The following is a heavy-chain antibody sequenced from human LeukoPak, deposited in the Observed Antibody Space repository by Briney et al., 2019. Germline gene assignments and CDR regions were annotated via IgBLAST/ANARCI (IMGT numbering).Heavy chain of an antibody. CDR3: ARVGAHDYYDSRNNWFDP. CDR2: IYYSGST. D-gene: IGHD3-22*01. J-gene: IGHJ5*02. V-gene: IGHV4-59*01. Sequence: ASETLSLTCTVSGGSISSYYWSWIRQPPGKGLEWIGYIYYSGSTNYNPSLKSRVTISVDTSKNQFSLKLSSVTAADTAVYYCARVGAHDYYDSRNNWFDPWGQGTLVTVSS. CDR1: GGSISSYY.